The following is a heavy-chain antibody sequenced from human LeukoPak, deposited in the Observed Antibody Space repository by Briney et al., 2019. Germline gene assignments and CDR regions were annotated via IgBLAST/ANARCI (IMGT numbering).Heavy chain of an antibody. CDR1: GYSISTGYY. CDR2: IYYSGST. V-gene: IGHV4-38-2*02. CDR3: ASHDILTGYQRGDNWFDP. J-gene: IGHJ5*02. Sequence: SETLSLTCTVSGYSISTGYYWGWIRQPPGKGLEWIGSIYYSGSTYYNPSLKSRVTISVDTSKNQFSLKLSSVTAADTAVYYCASHDILTGYQRGDNWFDPWGQGTLVTVSS. D-gene: IGHD3-9*01.